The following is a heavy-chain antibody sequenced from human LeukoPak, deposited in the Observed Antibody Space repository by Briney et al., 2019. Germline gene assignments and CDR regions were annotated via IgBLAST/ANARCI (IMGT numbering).Heavy chain of an antibody. J-gene: IGHJ3*02. V-gene: IGHV3-23*01. CDR2: ISGTGGSA. D-gene: IGHD2-15*01. CDR3: AKRGTYCSGGSCYSHAFDI. Sequence: GGSLRLSCAASGFIFSNYAMSWVRQAPGKGLEWVSSISGTGGSAYYADSVKGRFTISRDNSMNTLYLQMSSLRAEDTAVYYCAKRGTYCSGGSCYSHAFDIWGQGTMVTVSS. CDR1: GFIFSNYA.